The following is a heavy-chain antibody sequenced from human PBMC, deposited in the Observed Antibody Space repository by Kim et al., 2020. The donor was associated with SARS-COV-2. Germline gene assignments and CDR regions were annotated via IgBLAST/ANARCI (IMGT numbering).Heavy chain of an antibody. CDR2: IWHDGSNY. V-gene: IGHV3-33*01. J-gene: IGHJ4*02. CDR1: GFTSSEFG. D-gene: IGHD4-17*01. Sequence: GGSLRLSCAASGFTSSEFGMHWVRQAPGKGLEWVAVIWHDGSNYFYRDSVKGRFSISRDNFKNTLYLQMNGLRAEDTAVYYCARDQDYGATWVDSWGQGTLVTVSS. CDR3: ARDQDYGATWVDS.